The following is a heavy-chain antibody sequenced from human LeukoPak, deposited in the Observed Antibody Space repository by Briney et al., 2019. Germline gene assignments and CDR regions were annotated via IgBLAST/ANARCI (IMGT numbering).Heavy chain of an antibody. CDR1: GFIFRNAC. V-gene: IGHV3-15*01. CDR2: IKSKSDGGTI. J-gene: IGHJ4*02. Sequence: GGSLRLSCAGSGFIFRNACMRWVSLAEGKGLEWVGRIKSKSDGGTIDYAAPVKGRVTMSRDDSKKTFSLEMNNLKTEDTGVYYCTTDLDYWGQGTLVTVSS. CDR3: TTDLDY.